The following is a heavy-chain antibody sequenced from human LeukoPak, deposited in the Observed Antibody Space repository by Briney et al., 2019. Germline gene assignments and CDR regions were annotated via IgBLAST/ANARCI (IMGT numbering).Heavy chain of an antibody. J-gene: IGHJ4*02. CDR1: GFTFGDYA. Sequence: GGSRRLSCTVSGFTFGDYAINWVRQAPGKGLEWVVFIRSKAFGETAEYAASVQGRFTISRDDSKSIAYLHMNSLKTEDTAVYYRTRDRGSSTLGDYWGQGTLVTVSS. V-gene: IGHV3-49*04. D-gene: IGHD7-27*01. CDR3: TRDRGSSTLGDY. CDR2: IRSKAFGETA.